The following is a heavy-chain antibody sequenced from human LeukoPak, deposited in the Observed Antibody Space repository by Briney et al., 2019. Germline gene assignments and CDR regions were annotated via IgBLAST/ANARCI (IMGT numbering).Heavy chain of an antibody. V-gene: IGHV3-23*01. Sequence: SGGSLRLSCAASGFIFNDYAMSWVRQAPGKGLEWVSDISGSGGSTYYADSMKGRFTISRDNSKNTLYLQMYSLRAEDSAVYYCAKESQFFPTYYFDYWGQGVLVSVSS. CDR1: GFIFNDYA. D-gene: IGHD3-3*01. J-gene: IGHJ4*02. CDR3: AKESQFFPTYYFDY. CDR2: ISGSGGST.